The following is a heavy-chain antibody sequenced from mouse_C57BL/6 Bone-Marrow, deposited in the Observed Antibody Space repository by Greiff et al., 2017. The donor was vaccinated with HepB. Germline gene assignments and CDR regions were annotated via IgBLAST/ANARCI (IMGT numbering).Heavy chain of an antibody. CDR2: IYPGSGNT. CDR3: ARNLYYYGNWYFDV. D-gene: IGHD1-1*01. J-gene: IGHJ1*03. V-gene: IGHV1-76*01. CDR1: GYTFTDYY. Sequence: VQLQQSGAELVRPGASVKLSCKASGYTFTDYYINWVKQRPGQGLEWIARIYPGSGNTYYNEKFKGKATLTAEKSSSTAYMQLSSLTSEDSAVYFCARNLYYYGNWYFDVWGTGTTVTVSS.